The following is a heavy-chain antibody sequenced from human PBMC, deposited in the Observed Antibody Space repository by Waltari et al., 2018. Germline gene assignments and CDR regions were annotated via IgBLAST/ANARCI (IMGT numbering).Heavy chain of an antibody. CDR3: ARQEYDFWEGGDAFDI. Sequence: EVQLVQSGAEVKKPGESLKISCKGSGYSFTSYWIGWVRQMPGKGLECMGIIYPVDADTRYSPSFQGKVTISADKSISTAYLQWSSLKASDTAMYYCARQEYDFWEGGDAFDIWGQGTMVTVSS. D-gene: IGHD3-3*01. CDR2: IYPVDADT. J-gene: IGHJ3*02. V-gene: IGHV5-51*01. CDR1: GYSFTSYW.